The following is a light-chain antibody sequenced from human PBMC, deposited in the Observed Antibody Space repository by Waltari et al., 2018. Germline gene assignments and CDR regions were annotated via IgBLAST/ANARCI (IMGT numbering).Light chain of an antibody. J-gene: IGKJ1*01. V-gene: IGKV3-20*01. Sequence: MVLTQSPGTLSLSPGGRATISCRAIQNIGHYLAWYQQKPGQAPRLLIYASSTRATGIPDRFSGSGSGADFSLTITGLEPDDFAVYYCQHHFRLPATFGQGTKV. CDR3: QHHFRLPAT. CDR2: ASS. CDR1: QNIGHY.